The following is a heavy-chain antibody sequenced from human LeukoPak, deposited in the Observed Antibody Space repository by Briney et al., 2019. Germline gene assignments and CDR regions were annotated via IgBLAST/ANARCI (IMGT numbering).Heavy chain of an antibody. D-gene: IGHD5-12*01. Sequence: GGSLRLSCAASGFTFGSYWMSWVRQAPGKRLEWVATIKEDGSDKYYVDSVKGRFTISRDNVKNSMYLQMNSLRAEDTAVYYCARGYSGYFYYWGQGTLVTVSS. V-gene: IGHV3-7*04. CDR2: IKEDGSDK. J-gene: IGHJ4*02. CDR1: GFTFGSYW. CDR3: ARGYSGYFYY.